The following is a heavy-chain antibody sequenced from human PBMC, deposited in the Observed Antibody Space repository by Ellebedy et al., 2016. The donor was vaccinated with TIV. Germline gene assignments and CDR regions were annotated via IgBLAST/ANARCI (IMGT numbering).Heavy chain of an antibody. Sequence: PGGSLRLSCAASGFTFSNYTMHWVRRAPGKGLEWVAVISYDGSNKHYADSVKGRFTISRDNSRNTLYLQMNSLRAEETAVYYCARDTGLYYGSSGFDFWGQGTLVIVSS. CDR2: ISYDGSNK. CDR1: GFTFSNYT. CDR3: ARDTGLYYGSSGFDF. J-gene: IGHJ4*02. V-gene: IGHV3-30-3*01. D-gene: IGHD3-22*01.